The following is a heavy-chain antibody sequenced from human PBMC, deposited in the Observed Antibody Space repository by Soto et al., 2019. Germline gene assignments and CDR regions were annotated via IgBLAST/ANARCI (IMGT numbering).Heavy chain of an antibody. CDR3: ARVSSPFSW. V-gene: IGHV1-69*02. CDR2: IIPVIGIA. J-gene: IGHJ4*02. CDR1: GGTFSSYT. D-gene: IGHD2-15*01. Sequence: QVQLVQSGAEVKKPGSSVKVSCKASGGTFSSYTISWVRQASGQGLEWMGRIIPVIGIANYAQKFQGKVTITADKATSTAYMELSSLRAEDTAVYYWARVSSPFSWWGQGTLVTVSS.